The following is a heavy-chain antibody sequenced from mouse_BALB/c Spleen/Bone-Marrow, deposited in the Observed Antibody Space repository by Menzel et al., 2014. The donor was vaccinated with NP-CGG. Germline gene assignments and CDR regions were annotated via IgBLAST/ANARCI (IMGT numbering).Heavy chain of an antibody. D-gene: IGHD2-3*01. V-gene: IGHV1-80*01. CDR2: IYPGDGDT. CDR3: ARCDGYSYYFDY. J-gene: IGHJ2*01. Sequence: QVQLQQPGADLVRPGSSVKISCKASGYAFSNYWMNWVKQRPGQSLEWIGQIYPGDGDTNYNGKFKGKATLTADKSSSTAYMQLSSLTSEDSAVYFCARCDGYSYYFDYWGQGTTLTVSS. CDR1: GYAFSNYW.